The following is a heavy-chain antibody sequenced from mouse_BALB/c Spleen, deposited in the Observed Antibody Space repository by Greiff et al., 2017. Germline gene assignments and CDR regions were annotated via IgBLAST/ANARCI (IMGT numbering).Heavy chain of an antibody. Sequence: EVKVVESGGGLVQPGGSLKLSCAASGFTFSSYGMSWVRQTPDKRLELVATINSNGGSTYYPDTVTGRFTISRDNAKNTLYLEMSSLRSEDTAMYYCARGSDYLYYFDYWGQGTTLTVSS. CDR2: INSNGGST. CDR1: GFTFSSYG. V-gene: IGHV5-6-3*01. CDR3: ARGSDYLYYFDY. J-gene: IGHJ2*01. D-gene: IGHD2-4*01.